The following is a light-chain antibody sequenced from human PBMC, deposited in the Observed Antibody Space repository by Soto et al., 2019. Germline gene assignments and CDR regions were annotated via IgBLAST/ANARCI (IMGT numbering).Light chain of an antibody. CDR1: QSIRTY. J-gene: IGKJ1*01. CDR2: AAS. Sequence: DIQMTQSPSSLSASVGDRVTITCRASQSIRTYLNWYQQKPGKAPKFLIYAASTLQSGVSSRFSGSGSGTDFTLTISSLQPEDFATYYCQQSYSNPRTFGQKTKVEIK. CDR3: QQSYSNPRT. V-gene: IGKV1-39*01.